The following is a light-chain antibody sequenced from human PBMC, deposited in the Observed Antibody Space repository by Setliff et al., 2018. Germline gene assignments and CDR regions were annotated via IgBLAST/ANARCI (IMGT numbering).Light chain of an antibody. V-gene: IGLV2-8*01. CDR1: SSDIGDSNY. Sequence: QSVLAQPASVSGSPGQSITISCTGASSDIGDSNYVSWYQQHPGKAPKLMIYEVSKWPSGVPDRFSGSESGNTASLTVSGLQAEDEADYYCSSYAGSNNYVFGTGTKVTVL. CDR3: SSYAGSNNYV. CDR2: EVS. J-gene: IGLJ1*01.